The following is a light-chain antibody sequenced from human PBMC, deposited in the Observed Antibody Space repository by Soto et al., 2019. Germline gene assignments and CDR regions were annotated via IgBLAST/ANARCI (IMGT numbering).Light chain of an antibody. CDR3: SSYAASTWV. CDR2: EVT. V-gene: IGLV2-8*01. J-gene: IGLJ3*02. CDR1: SSDVGGYHY. Sequence: QSVLTQPPSASGSPGQSVTISCTGTSSDVGGYHYVSWYQQHPGKAPKLMIYEVTKRPSGVPDRFSGSKSGNTASLTVSGLQAEDEADYYCSSYAASTWVFGGGTKVTVL.